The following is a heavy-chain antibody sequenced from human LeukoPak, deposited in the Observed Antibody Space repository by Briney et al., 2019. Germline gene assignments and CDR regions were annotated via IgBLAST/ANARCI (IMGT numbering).Heavy chain of an antibody. CDR2: IYYTGNT. V-gene: IGHV4-39*07. CDR3: ARDGYSGNDGL. CDR1: GDSFIGYY. D-gene: IGHD5-12*01. J-gene: IGHJ4*02. Sequence: SETLSLTCSVSGDSFIGYYWGWLRQPPGKGLEWIGNIYYTGNTYYNSSLKSRVTISLDTSKNQFSLKVISMTAADTAVYYCARDGYSGNDGLGGQGTLVTVSS.